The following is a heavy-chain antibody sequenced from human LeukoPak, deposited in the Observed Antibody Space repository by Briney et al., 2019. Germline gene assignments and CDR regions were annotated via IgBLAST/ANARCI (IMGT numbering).Heavy chain of an antibody. Sequence: SETLSLTCTVSGYSISSGYYWGWIRQPPGKGLEWIGSIYHSGSTYYNPSLKSRVTISVDTSKNQFSLKLSSVTAADTAVYYCARDPAVAGYFDYWGQGTRVTVSS. CDR1: GYSISSGYY. D-gene: IGHD6-19*01. J-gene: IGHJ4*02. CDR3: ARDPAVAGYFDY. CDR2: IYHSGST. V-gene: IGHV4-38-2*02.